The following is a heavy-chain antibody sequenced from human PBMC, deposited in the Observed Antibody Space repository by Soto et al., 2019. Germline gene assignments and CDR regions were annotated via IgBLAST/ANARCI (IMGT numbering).Heavy chain of an antibody. V-gene: IGHV3-48*01. CDR3: AKTGPTQKNPEGPEYYYYMDV. J-gene: IGHJ6*03. Sequence: GGSLRLSCAASGFTFSSYSMNWVRQAPGKGLEWVSYISSSSSTIYYADSVKGRFTISRENAKNSLYLQMNSLRAEDTAMYYCAKTGPTQKNPEGPEYYYYMDVWGKGTTVTVSS. CDR2: ISSSSSTI. CDR1: GFTFSSYS.